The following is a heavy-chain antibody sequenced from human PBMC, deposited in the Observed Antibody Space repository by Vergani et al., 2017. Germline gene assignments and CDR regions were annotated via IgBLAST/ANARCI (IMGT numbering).Heavy chain of an antibody. CDR2: IIPILGIA. V-gene: IGHV1-69*04. Sequence: QVQLVQSGAEVKKPGSSVKVSCKASGGTFSSYAISWVRQAPGQGLEWMGRIIPILGIANYAQKFQGRVTLTADKSTSTAYMELSSLRSEDTAVYYCAWDGNYEHSYYYYGMDVWGQGTTVTVSS. J-gene: IGHJ6*02. D-gene: IGHD1-7*01. CDR3: AWDGNYEHSYYYYGMDV. CDR1: GGTFSSYA.